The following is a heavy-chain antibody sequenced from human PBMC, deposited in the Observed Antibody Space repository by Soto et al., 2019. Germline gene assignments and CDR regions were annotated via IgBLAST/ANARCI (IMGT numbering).Heavy chain of an antibody. Sequence: SVKVACKASGCTFSSYAISWVRQAPGQGLEWMGGIIPIFGTANYAQKFQGRVTITADESTSTAYMELSSLRSEDTAVYYCAKHPTLYSRSSDSWFVSRGQGILVSLSS. V-gene: IGHV1-69*13. CDR2: IIPIFGTA. CDR1: GCTFSSYA. CDR3: AKHPTLYSRSSDSWFVS. D-gene: IGHD6-6*01. J-gene: IGHJ5*01.